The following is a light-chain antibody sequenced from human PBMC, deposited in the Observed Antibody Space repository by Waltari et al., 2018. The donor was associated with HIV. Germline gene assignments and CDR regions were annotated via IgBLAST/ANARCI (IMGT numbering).Light chain of an antibody. CDR3: CSHAGSSIYV. J-gene: IGLJ1*01. Sequence: QSALTQPASVSGSPGQSLTISCTGTRSDVGGYNLVSWYQQHPGKAPQLMIYDVSKRPSGVSNRFSGSKSGNTASLTISGLQAEDEADYYCCSHAGSSIYVFGTGTKVTVL. V-gene: IGLV2-23*02. CDR1: RSDVGGYNL. CDR2: DVS.